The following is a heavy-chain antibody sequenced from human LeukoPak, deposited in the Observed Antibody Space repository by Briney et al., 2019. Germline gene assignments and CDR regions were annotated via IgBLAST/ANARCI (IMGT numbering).Heavy chain of an antibody. Sequence: GGSLRLSCAASGFTFSSYAMSWVRQAPGKGLEWVSAISGSGGSTYYADSVKGRFTISRDNSKNTLYLQMNSLRAEDTAVYYWAKVLIRRLDAFDIWGQGTMVTVSS. V-gene: IGHV3-23*01. CDR2: ISGSGGST. CDR1: GFTFSSYA. D-gene: IGHD3-10*01. J-gene: IGHJ3*02. CDR3: AKVLIRRLDAFDI.